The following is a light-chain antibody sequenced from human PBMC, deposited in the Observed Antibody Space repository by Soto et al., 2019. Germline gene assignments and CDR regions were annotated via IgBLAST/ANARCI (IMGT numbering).Light chain of an antibody. CDR1: QSVDSS. Sequence: EVVLTQSPATLSLSPGERATLSCRASQSVDSSLAWYQQKLGQAPRLLIYDASNRATGIPGRFSGSGSGTDFTLSIISLEPEEFAVYYCQQRGAFGQGTKVEIK. J-gene: IGKJ2*01. V-gene: IGKV3-11*01. CDR2: DAS. CDR3: QQRGA.